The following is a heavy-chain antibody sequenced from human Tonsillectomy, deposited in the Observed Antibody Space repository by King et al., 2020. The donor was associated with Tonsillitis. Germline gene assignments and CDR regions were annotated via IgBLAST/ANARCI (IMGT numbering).Heavy chain of an antibody. Sequence: VPLVESGGGLVPPGGSLRLSCAASGFTFSSYAMSWVRQAPGKGLEWVSAISGSGGSTYYADSVKGRFTISRDNSKNTLYLQMNSLRAEATAVYYCAKVVFGELVFPEYYGDYWGQGTLGTVAS. CDR2: ISGSGGST. CDR3: AKVVFGELVFPEYYGDY. D-gene: IGHD3-10*02. CDR1: GFTFSSYA. V-gene: IGHV3-23*04. J-gene: IGHJ4*02.